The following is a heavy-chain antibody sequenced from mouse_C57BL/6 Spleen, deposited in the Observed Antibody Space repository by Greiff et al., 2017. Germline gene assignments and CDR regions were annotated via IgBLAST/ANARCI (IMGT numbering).Heavy chain of an antibody. CDR3: AREGGQLRLSPWFAY. J-gene: IGHJ3*01. CDR2: IHPNSGST. Sequence: VQLQQPGAELVKPGASVKLSCKASGYTFTSYWMHWVKQRPGQGLEWIGMIHPNSGSTNYNEKFKSKATLTVDKSSSTAYMQLSSLTSEDSAVYYCAREGGQLRLSPWFAYWGQGTLVTVSA. D-gene: IGHD3-2*02. CDR1: GYTFTSYW. V-gene: IGHV1-64*01.